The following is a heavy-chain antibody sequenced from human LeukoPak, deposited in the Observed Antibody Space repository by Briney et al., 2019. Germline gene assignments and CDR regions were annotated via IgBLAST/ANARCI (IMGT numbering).Heavy chain of an antibody. CDR1: NGSISNYY. V-gene: IGHV4-59*01. J-gene: IGHJ3*02. CDR3: ARSRSGYGYEHGAFEI. CDR2: IDYRGST. D-gene: IGHD5-12*01. Sequence: SETLSLTCTVSNGSISNYYWSWIRQPPGKGLEWIAYIDYRGSTTNNPSLRSRITISVDTSRNQFSLKLRSVTAADTAVYYCARSRSGYGYEHGAFEIWGQGTMVTVSS.